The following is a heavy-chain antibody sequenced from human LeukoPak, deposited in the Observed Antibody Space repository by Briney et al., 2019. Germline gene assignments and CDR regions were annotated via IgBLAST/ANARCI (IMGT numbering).Heavy chain of an antibody. Sequence: GGSLRLSCAASGFTFSRSAMSWVRQAPGKGLEWVSNISGSGSGGSTYYAGSVKGRFTISRDNSKNTLYLQMNSLRADDTAVYYCAKSHHVTAIDYWGQGTLVTVSS. CDR2: ISGSGSGGST. D-gene: IGHD2-21*02. V-gene: IGHV3-23*01. J-gene: IGHJ4*02. CDR1: GFTFSRSA. CDR3: AKSHHVTAIDY.